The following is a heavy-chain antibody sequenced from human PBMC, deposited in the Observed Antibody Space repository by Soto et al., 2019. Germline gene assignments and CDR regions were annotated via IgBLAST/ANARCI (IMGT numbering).Heavy chain of an antibody. Sequence: EVQLLESGGGLVQPGGSLRLSCAASGFTFSSYALNWVRQAPGKGLELVSVISGSGDNTYYADSVKGRFTIPRDNSKHTRYLQMHSLRAEDTAVYYCAKDLGTDDFWSAYYTYYYMDVWGKGTTVTVSS. CDR3: AKDLGTDDFWSAYYTYYYMDV. D-gene: IGHD3-3*01. CDR1: GFTFSSYA. CDR2: ISGSGDNT. V-gene: IGHV3-23*01. J-gene: IGHJ6*03.